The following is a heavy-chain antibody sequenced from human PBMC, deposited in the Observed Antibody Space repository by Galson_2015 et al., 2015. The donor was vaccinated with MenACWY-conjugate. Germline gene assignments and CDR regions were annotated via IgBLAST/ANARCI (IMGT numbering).Heavy chain of an antibody. Sequence: YAQKFQGRVTMTTDTSTRTAYMELRSLRSDDTAVYYYARRSGWTNDAFDIWGQGTMVTVSS. J-gene: IGHJ3*02. CDR3: ARRSGWTNDAFDI. V-gene: IGHV1-18*01. D-gene: IGHD6-19*01.